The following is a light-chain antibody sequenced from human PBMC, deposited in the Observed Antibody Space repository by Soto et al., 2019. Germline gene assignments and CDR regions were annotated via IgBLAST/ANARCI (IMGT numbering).Light chain of an antibody. Sequence: DIQMTQSPSTLSASVGDRVTITCRASQDIDTSLAWFQQRPGKAPKLLIYAASGLESGVPSTFNGSGSGTEFTLTISSVQPDDFATYFYQHYDTFSWTFGQGTKVEMK. CDR3: QHYDTFSWT. J-gene: IGKJ1*01. V-gene: IGKV1-5*01. CDR2: AAS. CDR1: QDIDTS.